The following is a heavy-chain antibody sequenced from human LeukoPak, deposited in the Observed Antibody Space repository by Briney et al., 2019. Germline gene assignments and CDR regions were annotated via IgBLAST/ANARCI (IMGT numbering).Heavy chain of an antibody. J-gene: IGHJ6*03. D-gene: IGHD3-10*01. CDR2: INSDGSST. V-gene: IGHV3-74*01. CDR1: GFTFSSYW. Sequence: GGSLRLSCAASGFTFSSYWMHWVRQAPGKGLVWVSRINSDGSSTSYAGSVKGRFTISRDNAKNTLYLLMNSLRAEDTAVYYCARPPGEFLYMDVWGKGTTVTVSS. CDR3: ARPPGEFLYMDV.